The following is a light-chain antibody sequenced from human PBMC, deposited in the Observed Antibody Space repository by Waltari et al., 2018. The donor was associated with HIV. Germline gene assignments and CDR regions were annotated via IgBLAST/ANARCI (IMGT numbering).Light chain of an antibody. Sequence: SALTQPASVSGSPGQSITISSTGTTSDVGGYQYVSWYQQHPGKAPKLMIYEVTNRPSGVSFRFSGSKSGNTASLTISGLQAEDEADYFCTSYTSRNTRVFGTGTKVTVL. V-gene: IGLV2-14*01. J-gene: IGLJ1*01. CDR1: TSDVGGYQY. CDR3: TSYTSRNTRV. CDR2: EVT.